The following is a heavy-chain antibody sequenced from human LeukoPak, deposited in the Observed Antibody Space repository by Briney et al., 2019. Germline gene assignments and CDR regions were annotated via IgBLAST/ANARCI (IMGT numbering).Heavy chain of an antibody. CDR1: GFTFSSYS. D-gene: IGHD2-2*01. CDR3: AKSVVPAATLPFDY. J-gene: IGHJ4*02. Sequence: PGGSLRLSCAASGFTFSSYSMNWVRQAPGKGLEWVSSISSSSSYIYYADSVKGRFTISRDNAKNTLYLQMNSLRAEDTAVYYCAKSVVPAATLPFDYWGQGTLVTVSS. V-gene: IGHV3-21*01. CDR2: ISSSSSYI.